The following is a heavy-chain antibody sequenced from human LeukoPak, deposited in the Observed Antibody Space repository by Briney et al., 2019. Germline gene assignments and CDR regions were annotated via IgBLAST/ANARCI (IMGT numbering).Heavy chain of an antibody. CDR2: ISPHNGKT. D-gene: IGHD3-10*02. V-gene: IGHV1-18*01. Sequence: AASVKVSCKASGYTFTIYSLSWVRQAPGQGLEWVGWISPHNGKTSYAQKVQGRVTMTTDTSTNTAYMELRSLKSDDTAIYYCARHLFTELPGDFWGQGTLVTVSS. CDR1: GYTFTIYS. CDR3: ARHLFTELPGDF. J-gene: IGHJ4*02.